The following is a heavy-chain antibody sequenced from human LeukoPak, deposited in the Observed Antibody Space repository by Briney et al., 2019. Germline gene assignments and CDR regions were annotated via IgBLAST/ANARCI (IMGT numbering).Heavy chain of an antibody. CDR3: ARLKERRDGYNFVAFDI. V-gene: IGHV4-30-4*08. J-gene: IGHJ3*02. CDR2: IYYSGST. Sequence: SETLSLTCTVSGGSISSGDYYWSWIRQPPGKGLEWIGYIYYSGSTYYNPSLKSRVTISVDTSKNQFSLKLSSVTAADTAVYYCARLKERRDGYNFVAFDIWGQGTMVTVSS. CDR1: GGSISSGDYY. D-gene: IGHD5-24*01.